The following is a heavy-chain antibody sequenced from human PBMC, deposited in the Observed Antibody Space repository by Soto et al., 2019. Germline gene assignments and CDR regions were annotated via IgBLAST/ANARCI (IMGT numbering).Heavy chain of an antibody. CDR2: IWYDGSNK. Sequence: QVQLVESGGGVVQPGRSLRLSCAASGFTFSSYGMHWVHQAPGKGLEWVAVIWYDGSNKYYADSVKGRFTISRDNSKNTLYLQMNSLRAEDTAVYYCARGIRGTYGPYYYYYYGMDVWGQGTTVTVSS. CDR3: ARGIRGTYGPYYYYYYGMDV. V-gene: IGHV3-33*01. J-gene: IGHJ6*02. D-gene: IGHD3-10*01. CDR1: GFTFSSYG.